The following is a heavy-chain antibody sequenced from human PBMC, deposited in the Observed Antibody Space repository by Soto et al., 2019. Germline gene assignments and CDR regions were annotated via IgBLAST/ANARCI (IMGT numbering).Heavy chain of an antibody. J-gene: IGHJ4*02. CDR3: ARERNTAMFKTFDY. CDR1: GYSISSGYY. Sequence: SETLSLTCAVSGYSISSGYYWGWIRQPPGKGLEWIGSIYHSGSTYYNPSLKSRVTISVDTSKNQFSLKLSSVTAADTAVYYCARERNTAMFKTFDYWGQGTLVTVSS. CDR2: IYHSGST. V-gene: IGHV4-38-2*02. D-gene: IGHD5-18*01.